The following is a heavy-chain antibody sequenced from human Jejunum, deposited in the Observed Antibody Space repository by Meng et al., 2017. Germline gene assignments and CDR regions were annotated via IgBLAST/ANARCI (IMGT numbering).Heavy chain of an antibody. CDR2: ISYDGSNK. V-gene: IGHV3-30*04. Sequence: GGSLRLSCAASGFTFNTYAMHWVRQTPGKGLEWVAIISYDGSNKYYADSVKGRFTISRDNSKNMLYLQMNSLRTEDTAVYYCARNPPYISNSFFFDDWGQGTRVTVSS. J-gene: IGHJ4*02. CDR3: ARNPPYISNSFFFDD. CDR1: GFTFNTYA. D-gene: IGHD6-6*01.